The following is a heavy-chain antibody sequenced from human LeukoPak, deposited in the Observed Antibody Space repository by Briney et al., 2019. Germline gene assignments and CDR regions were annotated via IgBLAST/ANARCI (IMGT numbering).Heavy chain of an antibody. CDR2: IKQDGSEK. J-gene: IGHJ3*02. Sequence: GGSLRLSCAASGFTFSTYWMSWVRQAPGKGLEWVANIKQDGSEKYYVDSVKGRFTISRDNAKNSLYLQMNSLRAEDTAVYYCARDRRSGSYANDDAFDIWGQGTMVTVSS. CDR1: GFTFSTYW. D-gene: IGHD1-26*01. V-gene: IGHV3-7*05. CDR3: ARDRRSGSYANDDAFDI.